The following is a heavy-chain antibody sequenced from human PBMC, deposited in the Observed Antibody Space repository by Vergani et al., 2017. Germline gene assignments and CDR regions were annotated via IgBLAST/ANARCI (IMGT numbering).Heavy chain of an antibody. CDR2: IYWNDDK. D-gene: IGHD6-13*01. CDR3: AHRGRYSSSWLNWFDP. CDR1: GFSLSTSGVG. J-gene: IGHJ5*02. V-gene: IGHV2-5*01. Sequence: QITLKESGPTLVKPTQTLTLTCTFSGFSLSTSGVGVGWIRKPPGKALEWLALIYWNDDKRYSPSLKSRLTITKETSKNQVVLTMTNMDPVDTATYYCAHRGRYSSSWLNWFDPWGQGTLVTVSS.